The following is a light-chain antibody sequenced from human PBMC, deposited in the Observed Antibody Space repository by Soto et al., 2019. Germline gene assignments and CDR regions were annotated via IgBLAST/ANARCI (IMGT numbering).Light chain of an antibody. V-gene: IGKV1-33*01. J-gene: IGKJ4*01. CDR2: DAS. Sequence: DIQMTHSPSSLSASVGDRVTITCQASQDISNYLNWYQQKPGKAPKLLIYDASNLETGVPSRFSGSGSGTDFTFTISSLQPEDIATYYCQQYDNFFGGGTKVEIK. CDR3: QQYDNF. CDR1: QDISNY.